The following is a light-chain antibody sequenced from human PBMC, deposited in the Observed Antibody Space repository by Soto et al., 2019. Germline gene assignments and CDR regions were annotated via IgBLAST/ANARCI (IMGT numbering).Light chain of an antibody. CDR3: QQYGGSPTLFT. CDR2: AAS. CDR1: QTVSSTY. V-gene: IGKV3-20*01. J-gene: IGKJ3*01. Sequence: ENVLTQSPGTLSLSPGERATLSCRASQTVSSTYLAWYQQKPGQAPRLLIYAASTRATGIPDRFSGSGSGTDFTLTINRLETADSVAYHCQQYGGSPTLFTFGPGTKVDIK.